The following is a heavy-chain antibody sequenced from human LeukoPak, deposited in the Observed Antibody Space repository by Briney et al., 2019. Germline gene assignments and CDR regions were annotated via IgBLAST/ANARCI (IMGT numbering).Heavy chain of an antibody. D-gene: IGHD6-6*01. J-gene: IGHJ4*02. CDR2: ISGSGGST. V-gene: IGHV3-23*01. CDR1: GFTFSSYA. CDR3: AKEISSSGLVGFDY. Sequence: GGSLRLSCAASGFTFSSYAMHWVRQAPGKGLEWVSGISGSGGSTYYADFVKGRLTISRDNSKNTLYLQMNSLRAEDTAVYYCAKEISSSGLVGFDYWGQGTLVTVSS.